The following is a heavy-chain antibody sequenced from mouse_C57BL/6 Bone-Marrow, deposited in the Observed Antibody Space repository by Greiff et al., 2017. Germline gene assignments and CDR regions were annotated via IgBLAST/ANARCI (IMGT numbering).Heavy chain of an antibody. D-gene: IGHD2-1*01. CDR3: TTLPKNY. J-gene: IGHJ2*01. CDR1: GFNINDDY. CDR2: IDPENGDT. Sequence: VQLQQSGAELVRPGASVKLSCTASGFNINDDYMHWVKQRPEQGLEWIGWIDPENGDTEYASKFQGKATITADTSSNTAYLQLSSLTSEDTAVYYCTTLPKNYWGQGTTLTVSS. V-gene: IGHV14-4*01.